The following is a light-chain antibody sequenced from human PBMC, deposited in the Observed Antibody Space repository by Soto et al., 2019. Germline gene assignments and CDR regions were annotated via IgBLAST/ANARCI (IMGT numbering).Light chain of an antibody. CDR1: SSDVGGYNY. Sequence: QSALTQPASVSGSPGQSITISCTGTSSDVGGYNYVSWYQQHPGKVPKLMIHEVSNRPSGVSNRFSGSKSGNTASLTISGLHAEHEADYYCSSYSGSNSLYVFGTGTKLTVL. CDR2: EVS. CDR3: SSYSGSNSLYV. J-gene: IGLJ1*01. V-gene: IGLV2-14*01.